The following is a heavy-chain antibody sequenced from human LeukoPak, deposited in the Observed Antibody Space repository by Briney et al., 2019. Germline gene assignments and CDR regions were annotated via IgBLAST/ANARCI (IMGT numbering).Heavy chain of an antibody. Sequence: GGSLRLSCAASGFTLSSYAMSWVRQAPGKGLEWVSAISGSGGSTYYADSVRGRFTISRDSSKNTLYLQMNSLRAEDTAVYHCAKDGKRIAAAGTPYWGQGTLVTVSS. V-gene: IGHV3-23*01. CDR3: AKDGKRIAAAGTPY. D-gene: IGHD6-13*01. CDR2: ISGSGGST. J-gene: IGHJ4*02. CDR1: GFTLSSYA.